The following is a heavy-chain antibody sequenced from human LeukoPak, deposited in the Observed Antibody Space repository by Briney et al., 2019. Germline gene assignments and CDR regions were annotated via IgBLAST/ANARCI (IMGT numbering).Heavy chain of an antibody. CDR3: AKENDFWSGSDYYFDY. D-gene: IGHD3-3*01. CDR2: VSGSGGST. J-gene: IGHJ4*02. V-gene: IGHV3-23*01. CDR1: GFTFSSYA. Sequence: PGGSLRLSCAASGFTFSSYAMAWVRQAPGKGLEWVSAVSGSGGSTYYADSVKGRFTISRDNSKNTLYVQMNSLRAEDTAVYYCAKENDFWSGSDYYFDYWGQGTLVTVTS.